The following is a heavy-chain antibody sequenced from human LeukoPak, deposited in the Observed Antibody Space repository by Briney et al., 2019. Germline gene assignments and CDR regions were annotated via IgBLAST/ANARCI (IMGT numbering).Heavy chain of an antibody. Sequence: GGSLRLSCAASGFKFSSYGMHWVRQAPGKGLEWVAFIRYDGSNEIYADSVKGRFTISRDNSKNTLYLQMNSLRAEDTAVYYCAKAVFPFVGDYFDYWGQGTLVTVSS. J-gene: IGHJ4*02. D-gene: IGHD3-16*01. CDR3: AKAVFPFVGDYFDY. CDR2: IRYDGSNE. CDR1: GFKFSSYG. V-gene: IGHV3-30*02.